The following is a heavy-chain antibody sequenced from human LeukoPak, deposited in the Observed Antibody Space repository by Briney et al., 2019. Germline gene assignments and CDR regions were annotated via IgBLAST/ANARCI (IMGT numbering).Heavy chain of an antibody. Sequence: GGSLRLSGAASGLTCDDYAMHWVRQAPGKGLEWVSGISWNSGSIGYADSVKGRFTISRDNAKNSLYLQMNSLRAEDTALYYCAKQWRDWGQGTLVTVSS. CDR1: GLTCDDYA. CDR2: ISWNSGSI. J-gene: IGHJ4*02. D-gene: IGHD6-19*01. CDR3: AKQWRD. V-gene: IGHV3-9*01.